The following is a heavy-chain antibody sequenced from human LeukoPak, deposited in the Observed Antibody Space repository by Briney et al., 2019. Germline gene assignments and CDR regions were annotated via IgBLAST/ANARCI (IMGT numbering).Heavy chain of an antibody. V-gene: IGHV1-69*05. CDR2: IIPIFGTA. CDR3: ASGRYCSSTSCSRGFDY. Sequence: GASVKVSCKSSGGTFSSYAISWVRQAPGQGLECMGGIIPIFGTANYAQKFQGRVTINTDESTSTASMELSSLRSEDTAVYYCASGRYCSSTSCSRGFDYWGQGTLVTVSS. J-gene: IGHJ4*02. CDR1: GGTFSSYA. D-gene: IGHD2-2*01.